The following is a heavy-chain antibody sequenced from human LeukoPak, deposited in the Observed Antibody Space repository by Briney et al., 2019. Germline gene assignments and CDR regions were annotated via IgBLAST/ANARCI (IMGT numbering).Heavy chain of an antibody. CDR1: GFTFSTYW. CDR2: IKQDGSEK. J-gene: IGHJ6*02. Sequence: GSLRLSCPVSGFTFSTYWMSWVRQAPGNGLEWVANIKQDGSEKYYVDSVKGRFTISRDNAKNSLYLQMNSLRAEDTAVYYCAREGYYGSGSAYYYGMDVWGQGTTVTVSS. D-gene: IGHD3-10*01. CDR3: AREGYYGSGSAYYYGMDV. V-gene: IGHV3-7*01.